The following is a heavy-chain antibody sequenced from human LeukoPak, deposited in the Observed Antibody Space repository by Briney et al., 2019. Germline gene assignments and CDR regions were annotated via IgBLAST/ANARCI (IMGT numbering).Heavy chain of an antibody. Sequence: SETLSLTCTVSGGSIGSYYWSWIRQPPGKGLEWIGYIYYSGSTNYNPSLKSRVTISVDTSKNQFSLKLSSVTAADTAVYYCARGGCSSTSCYAGEYYYYGMDVWGQGTTVTVSS. J-gene: IGHJ6*02. D-gene: IGHD2-2*01. CDR2: IYYSGST. CDR1: GGSIGSYY. CDR3: ARGGCSSTSCYAGEYYYYGMDV. V-gene: IGHV4-59*01.